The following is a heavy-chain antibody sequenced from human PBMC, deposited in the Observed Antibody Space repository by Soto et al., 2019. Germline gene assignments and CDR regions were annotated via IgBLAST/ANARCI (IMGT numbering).Heavy chain of an antibody. CDR1: GVSISNDNW. J-gene: IGHJ4*02. CDR2: VYRSGST. Sequence: QVQLQESGPGLVKPSGTLSLTCAVSGVSISNDNWWSWVRQPPGMGLEWTGEVYRSGSTNYNPSLKSRVTISVDKSKNHFSLDLTSVTAADTAVYYCVSNGWYSIDHWGQGTLVTVSP. D-gene: IGHD6-19*01. V-gene: IGHV4-4*02. CDR3: VSNGWYSIDH.